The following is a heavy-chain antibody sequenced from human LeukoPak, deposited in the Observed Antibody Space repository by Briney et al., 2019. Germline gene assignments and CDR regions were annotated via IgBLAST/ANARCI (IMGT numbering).Heavy chain of an antibody. V-gene: IGHV3-23*01. CDR1: GFTISSYA. J-gene: IGHJ4*02. CDR2: ISGSGGST. D-gene: IGHD6-13*01. CDR3: AEMEIAAASPFDY. Sequence: PGGSLRLSCAASGFTISSYAMSWVRQAPGKGLEWVSAISGSGGSTYYADSVKGRFTISRDNSKNTLYLQMNSLRAEDTAVYYCAEMEIAAASPFDYWGQGTLVTVSS.